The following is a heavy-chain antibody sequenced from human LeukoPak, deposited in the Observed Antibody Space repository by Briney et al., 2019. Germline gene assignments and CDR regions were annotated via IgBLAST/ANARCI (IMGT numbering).Heavy chain of an antibody. CDR2: IYYSGAT. CDR1: GGSISNYY. CDR3: ARFGITVVRGGKYYFDY. V-gene: IGHV4-59*08. J-gene: IGHJ4*02. D-gene: IGHD3-10*01. Sequence: PSETLSRTCTVSGGSISNYYWSWIRQAPGKGLEWIGHIYYSGATKYNPSLKSRITISVDTSKNQFSLMLSSVTAADTAVYYCARFGITVVRGGKYYFDYWGQGTLVTVSS.